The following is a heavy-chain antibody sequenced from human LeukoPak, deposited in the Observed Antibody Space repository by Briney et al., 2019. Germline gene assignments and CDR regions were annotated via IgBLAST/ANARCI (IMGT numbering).Heavy chain of an antibody. CDR3: ARVTYGSGTYGAFDY. D-gene: IGHD3-10*01. Sequence: GGSLRLSCAASRFTFSSYSMNWVRQAPGKGLEWVSSISSSGSYIYYADSVKGRFTISRDNSKNTLYLQMNSLRAEDTAVYYCARVTYGSGTYGAFDYWGQGTLVTVSS. V-gene: IGHV3-21*04. CDR1: RFTFSSYS. CDR2: ISSSGSYI. J-gene: IGHJ4*02.